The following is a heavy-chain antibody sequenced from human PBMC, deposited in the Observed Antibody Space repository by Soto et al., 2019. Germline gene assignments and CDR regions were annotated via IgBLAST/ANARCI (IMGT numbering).Heavy chain of an antibody. CDR3: ARREQWLDGSGSDV. CDR1: GYSFSNYW. J-gene: IGHJ6*02. D-gene: IGHD6-19*01. Sequence: PGESLKISCKGFGYSFSNYWLGWVRQMPGKGLEWMGSIYPGDSDTRYSPSFQGEVTISADKSISTAYLQWSSLKASDTAIYYCARREQWLDGSGSDVWGQGTTVTVSS. V-gene: IGHV5-51*01. CDR2: IYPGDSDT.